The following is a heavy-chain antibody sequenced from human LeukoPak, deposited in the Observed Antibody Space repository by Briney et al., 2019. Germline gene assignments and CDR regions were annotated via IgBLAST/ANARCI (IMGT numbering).Heavy chain of an antibody. CDR3: AKDLFATTDY. Sequence: QPGESLILSCAASGFSFSVAWMHWFHQVPGKGLMWVSRITSDETTTYADSVRGRFSISRDNAKNTVYLQMNSLRVEDTALYYCAKDLFATTDYWGQGILVTVSS. D-gene: IGHD1/OR15-1a*01. J-gene: IGHJ4*02. CDR2: ITSDETT. CDR1: GFSFSVAW. V-gene: IGHV3-74*01.